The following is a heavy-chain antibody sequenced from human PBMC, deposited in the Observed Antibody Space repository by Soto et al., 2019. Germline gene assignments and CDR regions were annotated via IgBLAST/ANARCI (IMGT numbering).Heavy chain of an antibody. Sequence: ASVKVSCKASGYTFTSYGISWVRQAPGQGLEWMGWISAYNGNTNYAQKLQGRVTMTTDTSTSTAYMELRSLRSDDTAVYYCARDIATNSALSGYYYFDYWGQGTLVTVSS. CDR3: ARDIATNSALSGYYYFDY. D-gene: IGHD3-22*01. J-gene: IGHJ4*02. CDR1: GYTFTSYG. V-gene: IGHV1-18*01. CDR2: ISAYNGNT.